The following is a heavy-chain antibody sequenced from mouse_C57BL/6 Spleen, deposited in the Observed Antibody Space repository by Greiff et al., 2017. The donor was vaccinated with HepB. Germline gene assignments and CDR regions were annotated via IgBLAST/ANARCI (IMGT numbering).Heavy chain of an antibody. V-gene: IGHV1-81*01. Sequence: VKLVESGAELARPGASVKLSCKASGYTFTSYGISWVKQRTGQGLEWIGEIYPRSGNTYYNEKFKGKATLTADKSSSTAYMELRSLTSADSAVYFCARGATVVRYFDVWGTGTTVTVSS. CDR2: IYPRSGNT. CDR1: GYTFTSYG. D-gene: IGHD1-1*01. J-gene: IGHJ1*03. CDR3: ARGATVVRYFDV.